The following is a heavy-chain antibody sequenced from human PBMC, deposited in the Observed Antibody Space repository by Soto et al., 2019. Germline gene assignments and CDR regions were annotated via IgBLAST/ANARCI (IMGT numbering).Heavy chain of an antibody. Sequence: GGSLRLSCAASGFSFSVYSMNWVRQAPGKGLEWVSYISGSSSTIYYADSVKGRFTISRDNAKNSLYLQLSSLRDEDTAIYYCARESSGYPDVWGQGTLVNVAS. J-gene: IGHJ4*02. CDR2: ISGSSSTI. CDR3: ARESSGYPDV. V-gene: IGHV3-48*02. CDR1: GFSFSVYS. D-gene: IGHD3-22*01.